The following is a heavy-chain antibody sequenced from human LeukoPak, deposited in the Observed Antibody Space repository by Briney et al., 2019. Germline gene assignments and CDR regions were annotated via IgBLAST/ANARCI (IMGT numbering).Heavy chain of an antibody. CDR1: GFTFSSYA. J-gene: IGHJ4*02. V-gene: IGHV3-30-3*01. CDR2: ISYDGSNK. Sequence: GRSLRLSCAASGFTFSSYAMHWVRQAPGKGLEWVAVISYDGSNKYYADSVKGRFTISRDNSKNMLYLQMNSLRAEDTAVYYCATEEFDYWGQGTLVTVSS. CDR3: ATEEFDY.